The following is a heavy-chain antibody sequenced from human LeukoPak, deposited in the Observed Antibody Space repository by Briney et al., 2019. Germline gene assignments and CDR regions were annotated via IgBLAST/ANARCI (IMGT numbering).Heavy chain of an antibody. D-gene: IGHD6-13*01. Sequence: GGSLRLSCAASGFTFAGYGMNWVRQAPGKGLEWVAGINWNGGGTSYADSVQGRVTISRDNAKNTLYLQMNSLRSEDTAVYYCARRSAVAGTLDYWGQGTLVTVSS. CDR1: GFTFAGYG. J-gene: IGHJ4*02. CDR3: ARRSAVAGTLDY. CDR2: INWNGGGT. V-gene: IGHV3-20*04.